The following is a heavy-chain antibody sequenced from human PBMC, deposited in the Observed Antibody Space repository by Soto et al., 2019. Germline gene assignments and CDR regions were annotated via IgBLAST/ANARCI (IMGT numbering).Heavy chain of an antibody. CDR1: GYTFTSYG. Sequence: ASVKVSCKASGYTFTSYGISWVRQAPGQGLERMGWISAYNGNTNYAQKLQGRVTMTTDTSTSTAYMGLRSLRSDDTAVYYCARERYNYDSSGYLYPPGCLAPWGQGTLVTVSS. D-gene: IGHD3-22*01. V-gene: IGHV1-18*01. CDR2: ISAYNGNT. J-gene: IGHJ5*02. CDR3: ARERYNYDSSGYLYPPGCLAP.